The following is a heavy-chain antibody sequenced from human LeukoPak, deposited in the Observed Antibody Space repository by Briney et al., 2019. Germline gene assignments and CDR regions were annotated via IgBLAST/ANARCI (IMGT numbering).Heavy chain of an antibody. J-gene: IGHJ5*02. CDR2: IYHSGSS. CDR1: GYSIRSGYY. Sequence: SETLSLTCAVSGYSIRSGYYWGWIRQPPGKGLEWIGSIYHSGSSYYNPSLKSRVTISLDTSKNHFSLKLSSVTAADTAVYYCARQVSEWLLYGSWFDPWGQGTLVTVSS. V-gene: IGHV4-38-2*01. CDR3: ARQVSEWLLYGSWFDP. D-gene: IGHD3-3*01.